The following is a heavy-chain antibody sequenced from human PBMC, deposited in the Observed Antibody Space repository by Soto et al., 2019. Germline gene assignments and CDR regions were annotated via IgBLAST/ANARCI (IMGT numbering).Heavy chain of an antibody. Sequence: GGSLRLSCAASGFTFRTYSMHWVRQVPGKGLEWVSYISSSGVTMHYADSVKGRFTISRDNAKNSLFLLMKSLREDDTAVYYCVRDWGLAGLLDSWGQGTLVTVSS. CDR3: VRDWGLAGLLDS. V-gene: IGHV3-48*02. CDR1: GFTFRTYS. J-gene: IGHJ4*02. D-gene: IGHD6-13*01. CDR2: ISSSGVTM.